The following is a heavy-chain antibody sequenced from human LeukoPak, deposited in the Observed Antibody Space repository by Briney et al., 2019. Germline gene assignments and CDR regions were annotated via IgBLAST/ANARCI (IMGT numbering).Heavy chain of an antibody. Sequence: GGSLRLSCAASGFTSSSYSMNWVRQAPGKGLEWVSHITASGTAMFYADSVKGRFTISRDNAKNSLYLQMNSLRDEDTAVYYCASSGSYRFDYWGQGTLVTVSS. J-gene: IGHJ4*02. CDR3: ASSGSYRFDY. CDR2: ITASGTAM. D-gene: IGHD1-26*01. CDR1: GFTSSSYS. V-gene: IGHV3-48*02.